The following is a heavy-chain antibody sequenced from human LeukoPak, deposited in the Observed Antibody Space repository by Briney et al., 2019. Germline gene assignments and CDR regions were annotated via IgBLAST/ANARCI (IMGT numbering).Heavy chain of an antibody. V-gene: IGHV3-48*03. CDR2: ISSSGSTI. J-gene: IGHJ4*02. D-gene: IGHD5-24*01. CDR3: AKSGYNRFDY. Sequence: GGSLRLSCAASGFTFSSYEMNWVRQAPGKGLEWVSYISSSGSTIYYADSVKGRFTISRDNSKNTLYLQMNSLIAEDTAVYYCAKSGYNRFDYWGQGTLVTVSS. CDR1: GFTFSSYE.